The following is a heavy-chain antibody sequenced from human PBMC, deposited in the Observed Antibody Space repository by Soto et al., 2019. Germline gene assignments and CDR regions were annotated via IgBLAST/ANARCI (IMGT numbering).Heavy chain of an antibody. Sequence: QVQLVQSGAEVRKPGASVKLSCKASGYTVTTYTVHWVRQAPGQGLEWMGWINAGNGNTQYSQKFQGRVTITKDTSASTTYMEVSSLRCEDTAVYYCATKRGYTSASVDFWGQGALVTVSS. J-gene: IGHJ4*02. CDR3: ATKRGYTSASVDF. CDR2: INAGNGNT. CDR1: GYTVTTYT. D-gene: IGHD5-18*01. V-gene: IGHV1-3*01.